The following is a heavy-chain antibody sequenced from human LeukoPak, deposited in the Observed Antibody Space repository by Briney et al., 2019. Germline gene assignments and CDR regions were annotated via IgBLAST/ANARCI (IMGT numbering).Heavy chain of an antibody. J-gene: IGHJ3*02. CDR3: ARDVEGWVDIVATIGAFDI. V-gene: IGHV3-30*02. Sequence: GGSLRLSCAASGFTFKTYGMHWVRQAPGKGLDWVAFIEKDGSNKYYADSVKGRFTISRDNSKNTLYLQMNSLRAEDTAVYYCARDVEGWVDIVATIGAFDIWGQGTMVTVSS. CDR2: IEKDGSNK. CDR1: GFTFKTYG. D-gene: IGHD5-12*01.